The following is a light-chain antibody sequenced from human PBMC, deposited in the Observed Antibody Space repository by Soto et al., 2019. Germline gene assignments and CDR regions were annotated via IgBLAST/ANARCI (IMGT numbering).Light chain of an antibody. J-gene: IGKJ2*01. V-gene: IGKV3-20*01. CDR1: QSVSSSY. Sequence: EIVLTQSPGTLSLSPGERATLSCRASQSVSSSYLAWYQQKPGQTPKLLIYGASNRATGIPDRFSGSGSGTDFTLTISRLEPEDFGGYYCQQFGNSPYTFGQGTKLEIK. CDR2: GAS. CDR3: QQFGNSPYT.